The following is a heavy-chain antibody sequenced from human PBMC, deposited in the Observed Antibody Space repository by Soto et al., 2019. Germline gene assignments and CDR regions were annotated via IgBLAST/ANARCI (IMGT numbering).Heavy chain of an antibody. J-gene: IGHJ4*02. CDR1: GGSFSGYY. D-gene: IGHD3-22*01. CDR3: ARAPQRYYYDSSGLGTFDY. Sequence: PSETLSPTCAVYGGSFSGYYWSWIRQPPGKGLEWIGEINHSGSTNYNPSLKSRVTISVDTSKNQFSLKLSSVTAADTAVYYCARAPQRYYYDSSGLGTFDYWGQGILVTVSS. V-gene: IGHV4-34*01. CDR2: INHSGST.